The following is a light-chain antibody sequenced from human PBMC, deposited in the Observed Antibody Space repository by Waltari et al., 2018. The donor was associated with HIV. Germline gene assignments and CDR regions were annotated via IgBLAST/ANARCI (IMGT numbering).Light chain of an antibody. CDR1: TSDFDTFDF. CDR3: SSYSARGFVA. J-gene: IGLJ3*02. V-gene: IGLV2-14*01. Sequence: HSALTQPASVSGSPGQSITISCTGPTSDFDTFDFVSWYQQSPGRAPTLIIFEVYFRHSGVSQRFSGSKSGDTASLTISALRAEDEADYFCSSYSARGFVAFGGGTKVTVL. CDR2: EVY.